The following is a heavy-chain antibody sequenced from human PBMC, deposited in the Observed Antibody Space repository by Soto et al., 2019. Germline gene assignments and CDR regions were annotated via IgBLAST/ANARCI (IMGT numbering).Heavy chain of an antibody. D-gene: IGHD4-17*01. CDR1: GGSISGGSISSSDW. V-gene: IGHV4-4*02. CDR2: IHHGGGS. Sequence: SEPLSLTFSVSGGSISGGSISSSDWWGWVRQPPGNGLEWIGEIHHGGGSNYNPSLKSRVTISVDKSKNQFSLNLTSVTAADTAVYYCARLPWADYGGIFDPWGQGTLVT. CDR3: ARLPWADYGGIFDP. J-gene: IGHJ5*02.